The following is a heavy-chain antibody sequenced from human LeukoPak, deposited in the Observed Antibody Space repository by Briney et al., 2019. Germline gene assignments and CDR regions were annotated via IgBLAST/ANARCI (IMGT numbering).Heavy chain of an antibody. J-gene: IGHJ6*02. CDR3: TRDRRYSSSYFYYYYGMDV. CDR2: IKSKTDGGTT. CDR1: GFTFSNAW. D-gene: IGHD6-13*01. V-gene: IGHV3-15*01. Sequence: GGSLRLSCAASGFTFSNAWMSWVRQAPGKGLEWVGRIKSKTDGGTTDYAAPVKGRFTISRDDSKNTLYLQMNSLKTEDTAVYYCTRDRRYSSSYFYYYYGMDVWGQGTTVTVSS.